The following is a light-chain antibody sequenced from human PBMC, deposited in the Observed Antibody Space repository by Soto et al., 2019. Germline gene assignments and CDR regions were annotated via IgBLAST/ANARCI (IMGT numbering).Light chain of an antibody. CDR1: QGISSH. CDR3: QQGPGYPHT. V-gene: IGKV1-9*01. J-gene: IGKJ2*01. CDR2: AAS. Sequence: DVQLTQSPSFLSASVGDRVTITCRASQGISSHLAWYQQRPGKGPKLLIYAASTLQSGVPSRFSGSGSGTEFTLAISSLQPEDFATYYCQQGPGYPHTFGQGTKLEIK.